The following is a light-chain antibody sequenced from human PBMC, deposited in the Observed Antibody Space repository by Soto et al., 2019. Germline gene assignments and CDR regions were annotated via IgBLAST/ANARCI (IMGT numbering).Light chain of an antibody. Sequence: QPVLTQPPSVSGAPGQRVTISCTGSSSNIGAGYDVHWYQQLPGTAPKVLIYGNSNRPSGVPDRFSGSKSGTSASLAITGLQAEDEADDYCQSYDSSLSGYVFGTGTKLTVL. J-gene: IGLJ1*01. CDR2: GNS. CDR1: SSNIGAGYD. V-gene: IGLV1-40*01. CDR3: QSYDSSLSGYV.